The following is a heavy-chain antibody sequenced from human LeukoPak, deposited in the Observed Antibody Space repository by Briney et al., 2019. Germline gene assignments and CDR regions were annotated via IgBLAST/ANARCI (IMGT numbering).Heavy chain of an antibody. CDR1: GGSISSYY. CDR2: IYYSGST. D-gene: IGHD6-13*01. V-gene: IGHV4-59*01. J-gene: IGHJ3*01. CDR3: ARHDGSSWYYAFDV. Sequence: PSDTLSLTCTVSGGSISSYYWSWIRQPPGKGLEWIGYIYYSGSTNYNPSLKSRVTISVDTSKNQFSLKLSSVTAADTAVYYCARHDGSSWYYAFDVWGQGTMVTVSS.